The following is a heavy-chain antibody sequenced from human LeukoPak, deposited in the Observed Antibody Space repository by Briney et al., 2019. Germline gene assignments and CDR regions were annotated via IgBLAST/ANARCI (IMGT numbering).Heavy chain of an antibody. V-gene: IGHV4-34*01. Sequence: SETLSLTCAIYGGSSSGYYWSWIRQPPGKGLEWIGEINQSGSTNYDPSLKSRVTISIDTPKNQFSLKLRSVTAADTAVYYCARGFGSGSYFVYWGQGTLVTVSS. J-gene: IGHJ4*02. CDR2: INQSGST. CDR3: ARGFGSGSYFVY. CDR1: GGSSSGYY. D-gene: IGHD3-10*01.